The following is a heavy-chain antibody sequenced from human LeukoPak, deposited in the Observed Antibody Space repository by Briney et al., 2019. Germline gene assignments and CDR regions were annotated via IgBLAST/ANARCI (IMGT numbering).Heavy chain of an antibody. V-gene: IGHV4-59*01. Sequence: PSETLSLTCTVSGGSISSYYWSWIRQPPGKGLEWIGYIYYSGSTNYNPSLKSRVTISVDTSKNQFSLKLSSVTAAGTAVYYCARGSGGNYKAFDYWGQGTLVTVSS. CDR2: IYYSGST. CDR3: ARGSGGNYKAFDY. CDR1: GGSISSYY. D-gene: IGHD1-26*01. J-gene: IGHJ4*02.